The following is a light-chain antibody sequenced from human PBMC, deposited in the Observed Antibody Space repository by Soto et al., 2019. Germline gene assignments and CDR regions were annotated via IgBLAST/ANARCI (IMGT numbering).Light chain of an antibody. J-gene: IGKJ1*01. V-gene: IGKV3-20*01. CDR3: QQYGSSPWT. CDR1: QSVSSSY. CDR2: GAS. Sequence: EIVLTQSPGTLSLSPGERATLSCRASQSVSSSYLAWYQQKPGQAPRLLIYGASSRATGIPDRFSGSGSGTDFTLTISRLEPEDCAVYYSQQYGSSPWTFGQGTKVEIK.